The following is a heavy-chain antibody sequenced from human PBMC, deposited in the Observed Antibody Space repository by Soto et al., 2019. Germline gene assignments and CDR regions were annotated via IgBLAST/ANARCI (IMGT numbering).Heavy chain of an antibody. CDR3: ARLPLVRLVRGIIVDDY. CDR2: IYPGDSDT. CDR1: GYSFLNYW. D-gene: IGHD3-10*01. Sequence: PGEALKISCKGSGYSFLNYWIGWVRQMPGKGLEWMGIIYPGDSDTRYSPSFQGHVTISADKSISTAYLQWSSLKASDTAMYYCARLPLVRLVRGIIVDDYWGQGPLVTVSS. J-gene: IGHJ4*02. V-gene: IGHV5-51*01.